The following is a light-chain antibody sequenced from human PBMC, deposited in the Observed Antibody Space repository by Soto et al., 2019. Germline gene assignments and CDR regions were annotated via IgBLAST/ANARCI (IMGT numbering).Light chain of an antibody. CDR2: KAS. Sequence: DIQMTQSPSTLSGSVGDRVTITCRASQTISSWLAWYQQKPGKAPKLLIYKASTLQSGVPSRFSGSVSGTEFTLTISSLQPDDFATYYCQHYNSYSEAFGQGTKVELK. V-gene: IGKV1-5*03. J-gene: IGKJ1*01. CDR1: QTISSW. CDR3: QHYNSYSEA.